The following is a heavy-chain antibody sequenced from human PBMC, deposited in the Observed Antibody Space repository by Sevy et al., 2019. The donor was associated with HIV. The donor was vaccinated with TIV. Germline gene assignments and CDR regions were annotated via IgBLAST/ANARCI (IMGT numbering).Heavy chain of an antibody. CDR3: AKEGYYYDSRSSDWFDP. Sequence: GGSLRLSCAASGFNFSPYAMHWVRQGPGKGLEWVATISSDGSTKNYVDSVKGRFSISRDNSKNTLFLQMNNLRPEDTAVFYCAKEGYYYDSRSSDWFDPWGQGTLVTVSS. J-gene: IGHJ5*02. CDR2: ISSDGSTK. V-gene: IGHV3-30*18. D-gene: IGHD3-22*01. CDR1: GFNFSPYA.